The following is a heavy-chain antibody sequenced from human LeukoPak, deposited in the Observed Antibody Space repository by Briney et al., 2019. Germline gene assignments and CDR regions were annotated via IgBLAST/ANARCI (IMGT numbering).Heavy chain of an antibody. Sequence: SETLSLTCTVSGGSFSSGDYYCSWIRQPPGKGLEWIGYIYYSGSTYYNPSLKSRVTISVDTSKNQSSLQLSSVTAADTAVYYCARVRYCSSTSCYTYNFNTDVRGKGTTVTVSS. CDR2: IYYSGST. CDR1: GGSFSSGDYY. D-gene: IGHD2-2*02. V-gene: IGHV4-30-4*08. CDR3: ARVRYCSSTSCYTYNFNTDV. J-gene: IGHJ6*03.